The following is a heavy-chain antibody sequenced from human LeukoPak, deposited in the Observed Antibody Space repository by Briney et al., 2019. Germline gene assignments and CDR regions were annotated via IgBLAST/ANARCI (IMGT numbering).Heavy chain of an antibody. D-gene: IGHD2-8*01. CDR3: AKDFQWAFDY. Sequence: GGSLRLSCAASGFTFSGFGMHWVRQAPVKGLEWVSFVKYGGSDKRYADSVKGRFTISRDDSKNTVFLQVNSLRDEDTAVYYCAKDFQWAFDYWGQGTQVTVSS. CDR2: VKYGGSDK. J-gene: IGHJ4*02. V-gene: IGHV3-30*02. CDR1: GFTFSGFG.